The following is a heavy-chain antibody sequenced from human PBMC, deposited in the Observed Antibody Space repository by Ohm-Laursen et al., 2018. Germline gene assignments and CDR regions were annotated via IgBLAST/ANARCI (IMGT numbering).Heavy chain of an antibody. CDR2: INPNSGGT. CDR3: ARRGAAMVKVGFDY. CDR1: GYTFTGYY. Sequence: GASVKVSCKASGYTFTGYYMHWVRQAPGQGLEWMGWINPNSGGTNYAQKFQGRVTMTRDTSISTAYMELSRLRSDDTAVYYCARRGAAMVKVGFDYWGQGTLVTVSS. V-gene: IGHV1-2*02. J-gene: IGHJ4*02. D-gene: IGHD5-18*01.